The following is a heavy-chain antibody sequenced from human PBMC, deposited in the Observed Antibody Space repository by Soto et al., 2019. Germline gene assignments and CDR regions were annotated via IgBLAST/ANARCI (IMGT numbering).Heavy chain of an antibody. D-gene: IGHD5-12*01. CDR3: ARDMVGVEMATTHFDY. Sequence: ASVKVSCKASGYTFTSYGISWVRQAPGQGLEWMGWISAYNGNTNYAQKLQGRVTMTTDTYTSTANMELRSLRSDDTAVYYCARDMVGVEMATTHFDYWGQGTLVTVSS. CDR2: ISAYNGNT. V-gene: IGHV1-18*04. J-gene: IGHJ4*02. CDR1: GYTFTSYG.